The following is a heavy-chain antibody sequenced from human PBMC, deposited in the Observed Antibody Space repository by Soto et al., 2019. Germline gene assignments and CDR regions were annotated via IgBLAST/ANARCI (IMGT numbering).Heavy chain of an antibody. D-gene: IGHD2-15*01. CDR1: GGSISSYY. CDR3: ARDLKDCSGGSCFNWFDP. J-gene: IGHJ5*02. V-gene: IGHV4-59*01. Sequence: QVQLQESGPGLVKPSETLSLTCTVSGGSISSYYWSWIRQPPGKGLEWIGYIYYNGSTNYNPSLKSRVTISVDTSKNQFSLKLSSVTAADTAVYYCARDLKDCSGGSCFNWFDPWGQGTLVTVSS. CDR2: IYYNGST.